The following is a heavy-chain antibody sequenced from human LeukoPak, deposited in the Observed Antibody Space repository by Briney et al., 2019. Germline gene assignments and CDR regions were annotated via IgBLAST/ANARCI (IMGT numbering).Heavy chain of an antibody. V-gene: IGHV3-7*01. CDR2: IKQDGSEK. CDR1: GFTFSSYW. D-gene: IGHD5-12*01. J-gene: IGHJ4*02. CDR3: ARDNIVATTRNDY. Sequence: GGSLRLSCAASGFTFSSYWMSWVRQAPGKGLEWVANIKQDGSEKYYVDSVKGRFTISRDNAKNSLYLQLNSLRAEDTAVYYCARDNIVATTRNDYWGQGTLVTVSS.